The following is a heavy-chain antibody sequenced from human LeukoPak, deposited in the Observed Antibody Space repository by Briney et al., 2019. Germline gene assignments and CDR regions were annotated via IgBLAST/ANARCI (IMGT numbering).Heavy chain of an antibody. J-gene: IGHJ4*02. D-gene: IGHD3-3*01. V-gene: IGHV4-38-2*02. CDR1: GYSISSGYY. CDR3: AKVEYYDFSLDY. CDR2: IYHSGST. Sequence: PSETLSLTCTVSGYSISSGYYWGWIRPPPGKGLEWIGSIYHSGSTYYNPSLKSRVTISVDTSKNQFSLKLTSVTAADTAVYYCAKVEYYDFSLDYWGQGTLVTVSS.